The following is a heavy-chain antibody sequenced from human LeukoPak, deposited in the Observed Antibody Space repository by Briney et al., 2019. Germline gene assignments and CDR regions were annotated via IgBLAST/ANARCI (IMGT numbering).Heavy chain of an antibody. CDR1: GFSFTRNA. Sequence: GGSLRLSCVASGFSFTRNAMNWLRQPPGKGLEWVSGVGGSNTDTSYADSVKGRFTISRDNSQNTVSLVMNNLRAEDTAIYYCATHDTMVGISWGQGTLVTVSS. CDR2: VGGSNTDT. V-gene: IGHV3-23*01. J-gene: IGHJ4*02. D-gene: IGHD1-26*01. CDR3: ATHDTMVGIS.